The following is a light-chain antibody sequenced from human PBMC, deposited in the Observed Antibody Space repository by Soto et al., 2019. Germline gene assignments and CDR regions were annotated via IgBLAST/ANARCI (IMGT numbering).Light chain of an antibody. CDR3: HQSYSAVMYT. CDR2: AAS. J-gene: IGKJ2*01. Sequence: DIQMTQSPSSLSASVGDRVTITCRASQTIGNFLNWYQQKPGQAPKLLIYAASTLERGVPSRFSGSGSGTDFTLTSTTLQPEDFETGYWHQSYSAVMYTWGQGTKLEIK. V-gene: IGKV1-39*01. CDR1: QTIGNF.